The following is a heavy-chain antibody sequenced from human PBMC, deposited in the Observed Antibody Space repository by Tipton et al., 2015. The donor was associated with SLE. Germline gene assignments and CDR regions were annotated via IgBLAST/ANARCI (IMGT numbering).Heavy chain of an antibody. Sequence: SLRLSCAVSGYSFSNDAMSWVRQTPGKGLDWVAVIYSGGTTHYAESVRGRFTISRDNSEKTVYLQMESLRPEDTAVYFCARRRYFDWLSIFDSWGQGTLVTVPS. CDR1: GYSFSNDA. J-gene: IGHJ4*02. CDR2: IYSGGTT. V-gene: IGHV3-23*03. CDR3: ARRRYFDWLSIFDS. D-gene: IGHD3-9*01.